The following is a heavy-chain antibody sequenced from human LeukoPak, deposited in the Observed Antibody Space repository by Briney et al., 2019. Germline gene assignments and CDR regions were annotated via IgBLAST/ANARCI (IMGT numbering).Heavy chain of an antibody. CDR3: AKIAAAGTYFDY. D-gene: IGHD6-13*01. Sequence: GGSLRLSCTASGFTFSTYGMHWVRQAPGKGLEWVTFIRYDGSNKDYADSVKGRFTISRDNSKNTVDLQMISLRAEDTAVYYCAKIAAAGTYFDYWGQGTLVTVSS. V-gene: IGHV3-30*02. J-gene: IGHJ4*02. CDR2: IRYDGSNK. CDR1: GFTFSTYG.